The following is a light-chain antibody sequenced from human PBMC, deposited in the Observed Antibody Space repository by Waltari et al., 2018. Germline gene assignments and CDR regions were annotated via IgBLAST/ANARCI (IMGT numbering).Light chain of an antibody. CDR3: QQYYTTPIT. CDR1: QSVLYSSNNKNY. J-gene: IGKJ5*01. CDR2: WAS. Sequence: DIVMTQSPDSLAVSLGERATINCKSSQSVLYSSNNKNYLAWYQQKPGQPPKLLIYWASTRESGVPDRCSGSGSGTDFNLSISSLQAEDVAVYYCQQYYTTPITFGQGTRLES. V-gene: IGKV4-1*01.